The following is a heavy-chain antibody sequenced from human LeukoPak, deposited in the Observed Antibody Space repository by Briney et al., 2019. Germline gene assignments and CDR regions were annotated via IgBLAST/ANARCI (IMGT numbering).Heavy chain of an antibody. CDR3: ANDGSWSCND. Sequence: GGSLRHSCAAPGFTSSVHTARSGPQGPGKGLEWVAYIAHHGNNKYYADSVKGRFTISRDNSKRTLYLQMNSLRADDTAVYYCANDGSWSCNDWGQGTLVTVSS. J-gene: IGHJ4*02. D-gene: IGHD2-8*02. V-gene: IGHV3-30*02. CDR2: IAHHGNNK. CDR1: GFTSSVHTA.